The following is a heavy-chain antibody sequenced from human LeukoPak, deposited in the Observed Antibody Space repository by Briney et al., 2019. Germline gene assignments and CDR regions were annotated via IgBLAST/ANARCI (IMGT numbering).Heavy chain of an antibody. CDR3: ARRRRTEPFLFDI. Sequence: SETLSLTCTVSGGSISSSSYYWGWIRQPPGTGLEWIGSIYYSGSTYYNPSLKSRVTISVDTSKNQFSLKLSSVTAADTAVYYCARRRRTEPFLFDIWGQGTMVTVSS. V-gene: IGHV4-39*01. CDR2: IYYSGST. D-gene: IGHD1-14*01. J-gene: IGHJ3*02. CDR1: GGSISSSSYY.